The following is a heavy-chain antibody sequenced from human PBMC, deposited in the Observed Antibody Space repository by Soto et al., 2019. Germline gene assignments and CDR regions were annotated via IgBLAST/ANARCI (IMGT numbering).Heavy chain of an antibody. D-gene: IGHD2-8*02. CDR3: AKATATGGGAFDI. J-gene: IGHJ3*02. Sequence: GGSLRLSCAASGFICSSYDMGWVRQAPGKGLEWVSTILVDGRTFYVDSVKGRFTISRDTSQNTVYLQMNSLTAGDTALYYCAKATATGGGAFDICGQGTMVTVSS. V-gene: IGHV3-23*01. CDR1: GFICSSYD. CDR2: ILVDGRT.